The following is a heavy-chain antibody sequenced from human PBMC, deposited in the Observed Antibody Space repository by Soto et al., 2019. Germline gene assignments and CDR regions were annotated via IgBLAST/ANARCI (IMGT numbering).Heavy chain of an antibody. D-gene: IGHD5-18*01. Sequence: QVQLVQSGAEVKKPGASVKVSCKASGYTFTSYYMHWVRQAPGQGLEWMGIINPSGGSTSYAQKFQGRVTMTRDTSTSTVYMELSSLRSEDTAVYYCARDSRGIQLWQTYYYYGMDVWGQGTTVTVSS. J-gene: IGHJ6*02. CDR2: INPSGGST. CDR1: GYTFTSYY. V-gene: IGHV1-46*01. CDR3: ARDSRGIQLWQTYYYYGMDV.